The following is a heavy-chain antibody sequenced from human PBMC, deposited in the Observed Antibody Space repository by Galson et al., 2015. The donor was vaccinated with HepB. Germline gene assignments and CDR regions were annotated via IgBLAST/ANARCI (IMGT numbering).Heavy chain of an antibody. D-gene: IGHD6-13*01. CDR3: ATDSSRLYYFDY. J-gene: IGHJ4*02. V-gene: IGHV3-53*04. CDR2: IYSSGST. Sequence: SLRLSCAASGFTVSSNYMSWVRQAPGKGLEWVSVIYSSGSTYYADSVKGRFTISRHDSKNTLYLQMNSLRAEDTAVYYCATDSSRLYYFDYWGQGTLVTVSS. CDR1: GFTVSSNY.